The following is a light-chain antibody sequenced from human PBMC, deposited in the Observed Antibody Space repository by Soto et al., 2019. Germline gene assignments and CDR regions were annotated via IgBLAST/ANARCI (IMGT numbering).Light chain of an antibody. CDR3: LQHRSDPT. J-gene: IGKJ5*01. CDR2: DAS. Sequence: DVQITHSPSTLSASVSYRVTITCRASENIKNWLAWYQQTPGKAPKVLISDASRLETGVPSRFSGSGYGTEFTLTISSLEPEDFATYYCLQHRSDPTFGQGTRLEIK. V-gene: IGKV1-5*01. CDR1: ENIKNW.